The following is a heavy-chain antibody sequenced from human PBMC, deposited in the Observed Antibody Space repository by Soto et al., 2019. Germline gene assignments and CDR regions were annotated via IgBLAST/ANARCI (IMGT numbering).Heavy chain of an antibody. Sequence: GASVKVSCKASGYTFTSYGISWVRQAPGQGLEWMGWISAYNGNTNYAQKLQGRVTMTTDTSTSTAYMELRSLRSDDTAVYYCARDPGRISTVWTQWPKPYYFDYWGQGTLVTVSS. CDR1: GYTFTSYG. D-gene: IGHD6-19*01. V-gene: IGHV1-18*01. J-gene: IGHJ4*02. CDR3: ARDPGRISTVWTQWPKPYYFDY. CDR2: ISAYNGNT.